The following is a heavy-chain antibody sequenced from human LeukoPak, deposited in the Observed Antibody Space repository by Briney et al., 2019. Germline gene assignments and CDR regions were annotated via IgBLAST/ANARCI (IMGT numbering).Heavy chain of an antibody. J-gene: IGHJ4*02. CDR3: ASDSHPFGTIFGVVTNDY. Sequence: ASVKVSCKASGYTLTRYYMHWVRQAPGQGLEWMGWINPNSGGTNYAQKFQGRVTMTRDTSISTAYMELSRLRTDDTAVYYCASDSHPFGTIFGVVTNDYWGQGTLVTVSS. CDR2: INPNSGGT. CDR1: GYTLTRYY. D-gene: IGHD3-3*01. V-gene: IGHV1-2*02.